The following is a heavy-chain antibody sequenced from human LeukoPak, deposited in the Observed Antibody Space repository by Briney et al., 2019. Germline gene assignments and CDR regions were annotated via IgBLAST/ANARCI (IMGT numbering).Heavy chain of an antibody. CDR2: ISGSGGGT. CDR1: GFTFSSYG. D-gene: IGHD5-24*01. J-gene: IGHJ4*02. CDR3: AKGGNGYNPPVFDY. V-gene: IGHV3-23*01. Sequence: GGSLRLSCAASGFTFSSYGMAWVRQAPGKGLEWVSGISGSGGGTYYADSVKGRFTISRDNSKNTLYLQMNSLRAEDTAVYYCAKGGNGYNPPVFDYWGQGTLVTVSS.